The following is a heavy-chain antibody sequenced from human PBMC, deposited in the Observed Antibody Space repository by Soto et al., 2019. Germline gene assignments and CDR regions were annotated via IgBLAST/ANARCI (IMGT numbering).Heavy chain of an antibody. Sequence: VGSLRLSCAASGFTFSSYAMSWVRQAPGKGLEWVSAISGSGGSTYYADSVKGRFTISRDNSKNTLYLQMNSLRAEDTAVYYCAKLTIIVVVITCVDYWGQGTLVTVSS. J-gene: IGHJ4*02. CDR2: ISGSGGST. V-gene: IGHV3-23*01. CDR3: AKLTIIVVVITCVDY. CDR1: GFTFSSYA. D-gene: IGHD3-22*01.